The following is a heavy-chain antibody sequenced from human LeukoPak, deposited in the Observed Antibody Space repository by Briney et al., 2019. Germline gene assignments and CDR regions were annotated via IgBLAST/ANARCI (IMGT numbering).Heavy chain of an antibody. CDR1: GFTFSSYW. V-gene: IGHV3-7*01. CDR3: ARDPINYDFWSIDF. D-gene: IGHD3-3*01. CDR2: IKQDGSEK. Sequence: GGSLRLSCAASGFTFSSYWMSWVRQAPGKGLEWVANIKQDGSEKYYVDSVKGRFTISRDNAKNSLYLRMNSLRAEDTAVYYCARDPINYDFWSIDFWGQGTLVTVSS. J-gene: IGHJ4*02.